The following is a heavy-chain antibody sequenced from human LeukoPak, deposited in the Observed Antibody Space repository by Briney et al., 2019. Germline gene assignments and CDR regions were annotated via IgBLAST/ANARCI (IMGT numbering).Heavy chain of an antibody. Sequence: GGSLRLSCAASGFTFSSYAMSWARQAPGKGLEWVSAITNSGGSTYYADSVKGRFTISRDDSKSTLYLQMNSLTAEDTAVYYCAKRYYYGSGSFDYWGQGTLVTVSS. V-gene: IGHV3-23*01. CDR2: ITNSGGST. J-gene: IGHJ4*02. D-gene: IGHD3-10*01. CDR3: AKRYYYGSGSFDY. CDR1: GFTFSSYA.